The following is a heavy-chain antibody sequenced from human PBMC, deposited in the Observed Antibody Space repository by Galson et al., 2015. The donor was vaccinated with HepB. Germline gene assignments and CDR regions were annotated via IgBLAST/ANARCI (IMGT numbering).Heavy chain of an antibody. CDR2: ISYDGSNK. J-gene: IGHJ4*02. CDR1: GFTFSSYG. Sequence: SLRLSCAASGFTFSSYGMHWVRQAPGKGLEWVAVISYDGSNKYYADSVKGRFTISRDNSKNTLYLQMNSLRAEDTAVYYCAKSPKLVPAATLDYWGQGTLVTVSS. D-gene: IGHD2-2*01. V-gene: IGHV3-30*18. CDR3: AKSPKLVPAATLDY.